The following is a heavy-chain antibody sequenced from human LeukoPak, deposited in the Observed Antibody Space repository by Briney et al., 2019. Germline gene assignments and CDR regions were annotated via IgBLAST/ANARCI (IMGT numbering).Heavy chain of an antibody. D-gene: IGHD3-10*01. Sequence: SETLSLTGAVYGGSFSGYYWSWIRQPPGKGLEWIGEINHSGSTNYNPSLKSRVTISVDTSKNQFSLKLSSVTAADTAVYYCAKGHVLLWFGELFPPGHYGMDVWGKGTTVTVSS. J-gene: IGHJ6*04. CDR2: INHSGST. CDR3: AKGHVLLWFGELFPPGHYGMDV. CDR1: GGSFSGYY. V-gene: IGHV4-34*01.